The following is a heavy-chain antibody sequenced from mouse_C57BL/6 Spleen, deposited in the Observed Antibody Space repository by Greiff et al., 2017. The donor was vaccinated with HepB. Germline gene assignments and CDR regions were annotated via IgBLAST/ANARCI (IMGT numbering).Heavy chain of an antibody. CDR1: GYAFSSYW. V-gene: IGHV1-80*01. CDR2: IYPGDGDT. J-gene: IGHJ2*01. CDR3: ARGTTLARDY. D-gene: IGHD5-5*01. Sequence: VQLQQSGAELVKPGASVKISCKASGYAFSSYWMNWVKQRPGKGLEWIGQIYPGDGDTNYNGKFKGKATLNADKSSSKAYMQLSSLTSEDSAVYFCARGTTLARDYWGQGTTLTVSS.